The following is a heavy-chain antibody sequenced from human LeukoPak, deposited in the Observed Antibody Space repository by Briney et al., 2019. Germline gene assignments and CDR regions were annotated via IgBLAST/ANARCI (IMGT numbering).Heavy chain of an antibody. CDR3: ARSSGSYPTGAVY. J-gene: IGHJ4*02. CDR2: ISSSSSYI. D-gene: IGHD1-26*01. Sequence: KPGGSLRLSCAASGFTFNSYAMNWVRQAPGKGLEWVSSISSSSSYIYYADSVKGRFTISRDNAKNSLYLQMNSLRAEDTAVYYCARSSGSYPTGAVYWGQGTLVTVSS. CDR1: GFTFNSYA. V-gene: IGHV3-21*01.